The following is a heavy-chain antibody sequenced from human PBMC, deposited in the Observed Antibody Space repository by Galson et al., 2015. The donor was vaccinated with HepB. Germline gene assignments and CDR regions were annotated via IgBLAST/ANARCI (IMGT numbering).Heavy chain of an antibody. V-gene: IGHV1-18*01. CDR1: GYTFTSNG. Sequence: SVKVSCKASGYTFTSNGISWVRQAPGQRLEWLGWISAYSRNIHYAQKVQGRVTLTTDASTSTAYMELKSLRSDDTAVYYCARDMGYYDLATRNYYFDYWGQGTLVTVSS. CDR2: ISAYSRNI. J-gene: IGHJ4*02. D-gene: IGHD3-9*01. CDR3: ARDMGYYDLATRNYYFDY.